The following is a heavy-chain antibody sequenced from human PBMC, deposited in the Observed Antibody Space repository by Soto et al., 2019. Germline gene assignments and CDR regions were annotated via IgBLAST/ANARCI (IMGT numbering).Heavy chain of an antibody. CDR1: GGSISSYY. CDR2: IYYSGST. CDR3: ARVRIRGGDCYQIDY. J-gene: IGHJ4*01. D-gene: IGHD2-21*02. Sequence: SETLSLTCTVSGGSISSYYWSWIRQPPGKGLEWIGYIYYSGSTNYNPSLKSRVTISVDTSKNQFSLKLSSVTAADTAVYYCARVRIRGGDCYQIDYWGHGTLVTVSS. V-gene: IGHV4-59*01.